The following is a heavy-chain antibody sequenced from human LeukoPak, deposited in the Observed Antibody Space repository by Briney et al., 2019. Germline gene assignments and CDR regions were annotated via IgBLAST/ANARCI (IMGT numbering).Heavy chain of an antibody. CDR2: IYYSGST. J-gene: IGHJ4*02. Sequence: SETLSLTCTVSGGSISSGDYYWSWIRQSPGKGLEWIGYIYYSGSTYYNPSLKSRVIISLDTSKNQFSLKLSSVTAADTAVYYCATYIVATIRNSGYWGQGTLVTVSS. CDR3: ATYIVATIRNSGY. D-gene: IGHD5-12*01. V-gene: IGHV4-30-4*08. CDR1: GGSISSGDYY.